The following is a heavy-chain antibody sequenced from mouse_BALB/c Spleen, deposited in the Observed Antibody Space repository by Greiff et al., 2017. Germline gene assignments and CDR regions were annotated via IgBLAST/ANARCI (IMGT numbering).Heavy chain of an antibody. V-gene: IGHV5-12-2*01. CDR2: ISNGGGST. CDR3: ARPRDYYYFDY. D-gene: IGHD1-1*01. CDR1: GFTFSSYT. J-gene: IGHJ2*01. Sequence: EVKVVESGGGLVQPGGSLKLSCAASGFTFSSYTMSWVRQTPEKRLEWVAYISNGGGSTYYPDTVKGRFTISRDNAKNTLYLQMSSLKSEDTAMYYCARPRDYYYFDYWGQGTTLTVSS.